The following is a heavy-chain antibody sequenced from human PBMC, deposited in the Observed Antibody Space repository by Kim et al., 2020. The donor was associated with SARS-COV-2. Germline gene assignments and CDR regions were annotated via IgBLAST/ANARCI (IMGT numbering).Heavy chain of an antibody. D-gene: IGHD3-16*02. J-gene: IGHJ6*02. CDR1: GGSISSSSYY. CDR3: ARLITFGGVIAP. Sequence: SETLSLTCTVSGGSISSSSYYWGWIRQPPGKGLEWIGSIYYSGSTYYNPSLKSRVTISVDTSKNQFSLKLSSVTAADTAVYYCARLITFGGVIAPWGQGTTVTVSS. CDR2: IYYSGST. V-gene: IGHV4-39*01.